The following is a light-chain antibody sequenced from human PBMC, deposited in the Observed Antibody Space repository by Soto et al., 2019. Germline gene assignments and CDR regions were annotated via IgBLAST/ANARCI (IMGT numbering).Light chain of an antibody. J-gene: IGKJ5*01. CDR1: QGIDTS. Sequence: ILLSQSPSSLSASVGDRVTITCRASQGIDTSLAWYQQKPGKAPKLLIYAASNFQSGVPSRFSGSGSGTHFTLTITSLQSEDFAVYHCQQYSKWPITFGQGTRLEV. CDR2: AAS. CDR3: QQYSKWPIT. V-gene: IGKV1-9*01.